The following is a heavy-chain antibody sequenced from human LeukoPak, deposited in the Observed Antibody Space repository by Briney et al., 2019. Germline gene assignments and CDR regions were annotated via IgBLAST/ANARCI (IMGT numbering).Heavy chain of an antibody. Sequence: GGSLRLSCAASGFTFSSYGMSWVRQAPGKGLEWVSVIYSGGSTYYADSVKGRFTISRDNSKNTLYLQMNSLRAEDTAVYYCARGGHSSGWYYFDYWGQGTLVTVSS. CDR3: ARGGHSSGWYYFDY. CDR2: IYSGGST. D-gene: IGHD6-19*01. V-gene: IGHV3-53*01. CDR1: GFTFSSYG. J-gene: IGHJ4*02.